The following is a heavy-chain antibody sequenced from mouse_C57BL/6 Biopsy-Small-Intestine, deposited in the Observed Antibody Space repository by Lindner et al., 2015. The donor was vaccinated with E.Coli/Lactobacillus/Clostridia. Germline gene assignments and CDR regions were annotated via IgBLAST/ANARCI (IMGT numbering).Heavy chain of an antibody. D-gene: IGHD2-5*01. CDR3: ARGSNYDYYAMDY. CDR2: FHPYNDDT. V-gene: IGHV1-47*01. J-gene: IGHJ4*01. Sequence: VQLQESGAELVKPGASVKMSCKASGYTFTTYPIEWMKQNHGKSLEWIGNFHPYNDDTKYNEKFKGKATLTVEKSSSTVYLELSRLTSDDSAVYYCARGSNYDYYAMDYWGQGTSVTVSS. CDR1: GYTFTTYP.